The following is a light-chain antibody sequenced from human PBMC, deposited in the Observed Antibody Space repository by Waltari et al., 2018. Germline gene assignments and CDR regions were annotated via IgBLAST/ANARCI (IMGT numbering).Light chain of an antibody. V-gene: IGKV3-11*01. J-gene: IGKJ5*01. Sequence: EIVLTQSPATLSLSPGETATLSCRASQSVSSSLCLYQQKPGQAPRLLIYDVSNRATDIPARFSGSGSGTDFTLTISSLEPEDFAVYYCQQRDNWPSITFGQGTRLEIK. CDR2: DVS. CDR1: QSVSSS. CDR3: QQRDNWPSIT.